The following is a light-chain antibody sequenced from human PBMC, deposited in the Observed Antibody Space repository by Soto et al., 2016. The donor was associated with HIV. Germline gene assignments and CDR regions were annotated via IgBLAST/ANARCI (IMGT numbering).Light chain of an antibody. V-gene: IGKV1-17*03. CDR2: GAS. J-gene: IGKJ1*01. CDR3: LQHNGYPWT. Sequence: DIQMTQSPSAMSASIGERVTITCRASQGINNNLIWFQQKPGKVPERLIYGASSLQSGVPSRFSGSGSGTDFTLTISSLQPEDFATYYCLQHNGYPWTFGQGTKVEMK. CDR1: QGINNN.